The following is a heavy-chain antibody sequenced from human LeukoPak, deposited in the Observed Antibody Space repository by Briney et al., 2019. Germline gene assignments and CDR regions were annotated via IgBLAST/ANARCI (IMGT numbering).Heavy chain of an antibody. V-gene: IGHV1-2*02. CDR1: GYTFTGYY. J-gene: IGHJ4*02. CDR2: INHNSGGT. Sequence: GASVKVSCKASGYTFTGYYMHWVRQAPGQGLEWMGWINHNSGGTNYAQKFQGRVTMTRDTSISTAYMELSRLRSDDTAVYYCARGWELPHSSDYWGQGTLVTVSS. D-gene: IGHD1-26*01. CDR3: ARGWELPHSSDY.